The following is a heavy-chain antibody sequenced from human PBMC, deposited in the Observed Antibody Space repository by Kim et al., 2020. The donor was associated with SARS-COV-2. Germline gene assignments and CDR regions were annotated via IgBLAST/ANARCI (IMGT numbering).Heavy chain of an antibody. CDR1: GFTFSNAW. J-gene: IGHJ4*02. CDR2: IKSKTDGGTT. CDR3: TTDPPAWNDGRGDVGARDY. V-gene: IGHV3-15*01. D-gene: IGHD1-1*01. Sequence: GGSLRLSCAASGFTFSNAWMSWVRQAPGKGLEWVGRIKSKTDGGTTDYAAPVKGRFTISRDDSKNTLYLQMNSLKTEDTAVYYCTTDPPAWNDGRGDVGARDYWGQGTLVTVSS.